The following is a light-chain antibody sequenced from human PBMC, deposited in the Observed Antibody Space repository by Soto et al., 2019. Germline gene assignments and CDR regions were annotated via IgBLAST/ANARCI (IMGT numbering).Light chain of an antibody. V-gene: IGKV3-11*01. J-gene: IGKJ1*01. CDR2: GAS. Sequence: DIFLTQSPGTLSLSPGERATLSCRASQSVSSNNLAWLRQKPGQAPSLLIYGASNRATGIPARLSGSGSGTDFTPTISSLEPEDFAVYYCQQCSNWPPKWTFGQGTKVDIK. CDR1: QSVSSN. CDR3: QQCSNWPPKWT.